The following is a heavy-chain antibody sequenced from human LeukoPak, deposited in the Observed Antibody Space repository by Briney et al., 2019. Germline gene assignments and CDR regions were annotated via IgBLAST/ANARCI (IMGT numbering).Heavy chain of an antibody. CDR3: ARATLGYSSGWYDN. CDR2: IKSDGSST. J-gene: IGHJ5*02. Sequence: GGSLRLSCAASGFTFSSYWMHWVRQAPGKGLVWVSRIKSDGSSTAYADSVKGRFTISRDNAKNTLYLQMNSLRAEDTAVYYCARATLGYSSGWYDNWGQGTLVTVSS. D-gene: IGHD6-19*01. V-gene: IGHV3-74*01. CDR1: GFTFSSYW.